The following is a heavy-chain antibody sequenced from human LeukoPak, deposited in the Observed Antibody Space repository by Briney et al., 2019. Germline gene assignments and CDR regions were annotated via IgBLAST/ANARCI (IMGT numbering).Heavy chain of an antibody. CDR1: GGSISSGGYY. D-gene: IGHD6-6*01. V-gene: IGHV4-30-2*01. CDR3: ARVGQRQLVDY. CDR2: ICHSGST. Sequence: SQTLSLTCTVSGGSISSGGYYWSWIRQPPGKGLEWIGYICHSGSTYYNPSLKSRVTISVDRSKNQFSLKLSSVTAADTAVYYCARVGQRQLVDYWGQGTLVTVSS. J-gene: IGHJ4*02.